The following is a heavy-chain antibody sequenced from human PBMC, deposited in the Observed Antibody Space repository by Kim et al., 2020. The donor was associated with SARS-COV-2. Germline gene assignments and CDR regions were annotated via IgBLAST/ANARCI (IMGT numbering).Heavy chain of an antibody. J-gene: IGHJ4*02. D-gene: IGHD3-10*01. Sequence: SETLSLTCTVSGGSISTYYWSWIRQPPGKGLEWIGYIYYSGNTNYNSSLKSRVTISVDTSKNQFSLKLSSVTAADTAVYYCARERDGASMVRGGDEYYFDSWGQGTLVTVSS. CDR2: IYYSGNT. CDR1: GGSISTYY. V-gene: IGHV4-59*01. CDR3: ARERDGASMVRGGDEYYFDS.